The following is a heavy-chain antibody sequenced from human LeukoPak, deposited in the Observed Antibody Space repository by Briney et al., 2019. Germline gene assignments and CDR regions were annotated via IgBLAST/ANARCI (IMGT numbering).Heavy chain of an antibody. CDR1: GGTFSSYA. D-gene: IGHD2-15*01. J-gene: IGHJ4*02. CDR3: ARARGYCSGGSCQGVDY. CDR2: IIPILGIA. Sequence: AASVKVSCKASGGTFSSYAISWVRQAPGQGLEWMGRIIPILGIANYAQKFQGRVTITADKYTSTAYMELSSLRSEDTAVYYCARARGYCSGGSCQGVDYWGQGTLVTVSS. V-gene: IGHV1-69*04.